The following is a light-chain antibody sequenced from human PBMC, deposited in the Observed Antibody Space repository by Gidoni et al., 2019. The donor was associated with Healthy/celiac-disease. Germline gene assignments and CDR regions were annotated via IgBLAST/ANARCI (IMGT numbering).Light chain of an antibody. CDR1: QSVLYSSNNKNY. CDR2: WAS. Sequence: DIVMTQTPDSLAVSLGERATINCKSSQSVLYSSNNKNYLARYQQEPGQPPKLLIYWASTRESGVPDRFSGRGSGTDFTLTISSLQAEDVAVYYCQQYYSTPRTFGQGTKLEIK. V-gene: IGKV4-1*01. CDR3: QQYYSTPRT. J-gene: IGKJ2*01.